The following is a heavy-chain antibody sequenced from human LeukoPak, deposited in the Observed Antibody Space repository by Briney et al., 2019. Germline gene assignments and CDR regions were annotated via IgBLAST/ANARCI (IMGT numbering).Heavy chain of an antibody. CDR3: AKVGYCSGGSCYSWFMDV. Sequence: GGSLRLSCAASKFTFSSYSMNWVRQAPGKGLEWVSYISSGSSTIYYADSVRGRFTISRDNSKNTLYLQMNSLRAEDTAVYYCAKVGYCSGGSCYSWFMDVWGQGTTVTVSS. V-gene: IGHV3-48*01. D-gene: IGHD2-15*01. CDR2: ISSGSSTI. CDR1: KFTFSSYS. J-gene: IGHJ6*02.